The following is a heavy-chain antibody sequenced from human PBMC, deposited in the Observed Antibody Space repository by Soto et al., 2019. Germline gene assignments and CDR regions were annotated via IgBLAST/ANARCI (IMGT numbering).Heavy chain of an antibody. D-gene: IGHD4-4*01. V-gene: IGHV3-30-3*01. Sequence: QVKLVESGGGVVQPGRSLRLSCAASGFTFSSYAMHWVRQAPGKGLEWVAVISYDGSNKYYADSVKGRFTISRDNSKNTLYLQMNSLRAEDTAVYYCAEHTVEDDYWGQGTLVTVSS. CDR3: AEHTVEDDY. J-gene: IGHJ4*02. CDR2: ISYDGSNK. CDR1: GFTFSSYA.